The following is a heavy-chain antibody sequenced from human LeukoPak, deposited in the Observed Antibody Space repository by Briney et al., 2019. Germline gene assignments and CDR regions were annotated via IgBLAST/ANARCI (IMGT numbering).Heavy chain of an antibody. CDR1: GGSISNTNYY. V-gene: IGHV4-39*01. CDR2: IYYSGST. J-gene: IGHJ4*02. D-gene: IGHD3-10*01. Sequence: KTSETLSLTCTVSGGSISNTNYYWSWIRQPPGTGLEWIGYIYYSGSTYYNPSLKSRVTISVDTSKNQFSLKLSSVTAADTAVYYCARLGRYFDYWGQGTLVTVSS. CDR3: ARLGRYFDY.